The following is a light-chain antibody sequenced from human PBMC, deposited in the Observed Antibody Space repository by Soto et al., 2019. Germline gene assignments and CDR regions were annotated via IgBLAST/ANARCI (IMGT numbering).Light chain of an antibody. V-gene: IGKV4-1*01. CDR2: WGS. CDR1: QPVLKSSNNGIY. J-gene: IGKJ1*01. Sequence: DIVMTQSPDSLAVPLGGRATINCKSSQPVLKSSNNGIYLAWYQQKVGKPPKWLIHWGSTREVGVPARFSGSGSGADFTLTISSLQTEDVAVYYCQQYYNTPWTFGQGTKVQI. CDR3: QQYYNTPWT.